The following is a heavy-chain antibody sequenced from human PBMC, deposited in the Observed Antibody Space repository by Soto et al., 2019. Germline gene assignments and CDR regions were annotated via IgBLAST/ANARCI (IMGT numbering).Heavy chain of an antibody. J-gene: IGHJ4*02. CDR2: IHHSGGT. D-gene: IGHD5-12*01. CDR3: TKNSAYAHDY. Sequence: QVQLQESGPGLVKPSGTLSLSGAVSGGSVSNNNWWRWVRQSPGNGLEWIGEIHHSGGTSYTPSLESRGTLSVDKSKNEWALRLNYVTAADTAVYYCTKNSAYAHDYGGLGILATVSS. CDR1: GGSVSNNNW. V-gene: IGHV4-4*02.